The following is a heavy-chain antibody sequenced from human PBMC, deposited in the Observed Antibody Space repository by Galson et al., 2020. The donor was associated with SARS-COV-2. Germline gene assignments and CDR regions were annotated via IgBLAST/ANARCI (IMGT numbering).Heavy chain of an antibody. D-gene: IGHD3-3*01. CDR2: IYTSGGT. Sequence: SETLSLTCTVSGGSINSYSYYWSWIRQPAGKGLEWIGHIYTSGGTNYNPSLKSRVTISVDTSKNQFSLKLSSVTAADTAVYYCATVGWSSAPLWGQGTLVTVSS. J-gene: IGHJ4*01. CDR1: GGSINSYSYY. V-gene: IGHV4-61*09. CDR3: ATVGWSSAPL.